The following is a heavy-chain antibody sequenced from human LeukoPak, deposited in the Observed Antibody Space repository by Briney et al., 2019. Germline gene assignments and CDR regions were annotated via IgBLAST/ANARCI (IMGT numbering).Heavy chain of an antibody. CDR2: IYYSGST. CDR3: VRHLSAGRPAFDI. Sequence: SETLSLTCTVSGGSINSYYWSWIRQPPGKGLEWIGYIYYSGSTNYNPSLKSRVTISVDTSNNKFSLKLTSLTAADTAVYYCVRHLSAGRPAFDIWAKGQWSPSLQ. D-gene: IGHD2-15*01. CDR1: GGSINSYY. V-gene: IGHV4-59*08. J-gene: IGHJ3*02.